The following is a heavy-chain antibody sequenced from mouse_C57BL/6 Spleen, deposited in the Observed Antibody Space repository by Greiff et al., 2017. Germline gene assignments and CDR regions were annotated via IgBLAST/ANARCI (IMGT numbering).Heavy chain of an antibody. CDR3: AREDYGNYVDY. CDR1: GYTFTSYW. J-gene: IGHJ2*01. V-gene: IGHV1-55*01. Sequence: QVQLQQPGAELVKPGASVKMSCKASGYTFTSYWITWVKQRPGQGLEWIGEIYPGSGSTNYNEKFKGKATLTVDTSSSTAYMQLSSLTSEDSAVYYCAREDYGNYVDYWGQGTTLTVSS. CDR2: IYPGSGST. D-gene: IGHD2-1*01.